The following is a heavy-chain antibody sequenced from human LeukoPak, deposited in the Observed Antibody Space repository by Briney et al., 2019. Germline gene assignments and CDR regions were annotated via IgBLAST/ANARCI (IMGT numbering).Heavy chain of an antibody. D-gene: IGHD2-15*01. CDR3: ARNSRVVAPGGYYYYGMDV. J-gene: IGHJ6*02. Sequence: SETLSLTCTVSDDSISDYYRGWIRQPPGKGLEWIGYIYYSGSTNYNPSLKSRVTISVDTSKNQFSLKLSSVTAADTAVYYCARNSRVVAPGGYYYYGMDVWGQGTTVTVSS. V-gene: IGHV4-59*01. CDR1: DDSISDYY. CDR2: IYYSGST.